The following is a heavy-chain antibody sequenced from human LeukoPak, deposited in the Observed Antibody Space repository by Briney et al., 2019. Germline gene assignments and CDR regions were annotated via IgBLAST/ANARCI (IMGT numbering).Heavy chain of an antibody. CDR1: GYTFTDYY. Sequence: ASVKVSCKASGYTFTDYYMHWVRQAPGQGFEWMGWINPNDGDTNYAQKFQGRVTMTRDTSISTAHMEVSRLRSDDTAVYYCARANFLYCSSSTCLLDYWGQGTLVTVSS. D-gene: IGHD2-2*01. CDR2: INPNDGDT. J-gene: IGHJ4*02. CDR3: ARANFLYCSSSTCLLDY. V-gene: IGHV1-2*02.